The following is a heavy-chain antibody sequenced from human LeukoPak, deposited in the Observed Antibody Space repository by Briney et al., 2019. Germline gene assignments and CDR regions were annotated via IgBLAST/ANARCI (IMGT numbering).Heavy chain of an antibody. CDR3: AKVITSGTYYYFDY. Sequence: GGSLRLSCAASGFTFSSYAMSWVRQAPGKGLEWVSAIGSSGRDTYHADSVKGRFTISRDNSKNTLYLQVNGLRAEDTAVYYCAKVITSGTYYYFDYWGQGTLVTVSS. V-gene: IGHV3-23*01. J-gene: IGHJ4*02. CDR2: IGSSGRDT. CDR1: GFTFSSYA. D-gene: IGHD1-26*01.